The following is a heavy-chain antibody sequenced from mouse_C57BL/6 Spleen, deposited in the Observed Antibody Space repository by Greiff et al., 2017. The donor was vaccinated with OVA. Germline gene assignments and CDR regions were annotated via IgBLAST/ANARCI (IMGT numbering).Heavy chain of an antibody. J-gene: IGHJ1*03. D-gene: IGHD1-1*01. V-gene: IGHV1-52*01. CDR2: IDPSDSET. Sequence: QVQLQQSGAELVRPGSSVKLSCKASGYTFTSYWMHWVKQRPIQGLEWIGNIDPSDSETHYNQKFKDKATLTVDKSSSTAYMQLSSLTSEDSAVYYCARGGRLGDYYGSSWYFDVWGTGTTLTVSS. CDR1: GYTFTSYW. CDR3: ARGGRLGDYYGSSWYFDV.